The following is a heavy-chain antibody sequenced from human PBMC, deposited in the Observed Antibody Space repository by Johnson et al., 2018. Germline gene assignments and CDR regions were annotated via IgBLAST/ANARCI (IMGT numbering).Heavy chain of an antibody. D-gene: IGHD3-10*01. CDR2: MSYDGSNK. Sequence: QEQLVESGGGVVQPGRSLRLSCVASGFTFSTYVMNWVRQAPGKGLEWVAVMSYDGSNKYYADSVKGRFTISRDNYKNTVYLEMNSLRAEDTDVYYCAKGGGFVELLEYFQYWGQGTLVTV. CDR3: AKGGGFVELLEYFQY. CDR1: GFTFSTYV. V-gene: IGHV3-30*18. J-gene: IGHJ1*01.